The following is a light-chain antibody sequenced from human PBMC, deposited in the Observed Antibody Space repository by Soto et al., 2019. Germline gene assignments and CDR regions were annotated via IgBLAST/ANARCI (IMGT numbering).Light chain of an antibody. V-gene: IGKV1-39*01. CDR1: QSIVSY. CDR3: QQSYSTPPWT. Sequence: DIQMTQSPSSLSASVGDRVTIACRASQSIVSYLSWYQQKPGKAPKLLIYAASSLQSGVPARFSGSGSGTDFTLTISSLQPEDLATYYCQQSYSTPPWTFGQGTKVEIK. J-gene: IGKJ1*01. CDR2: AAS.